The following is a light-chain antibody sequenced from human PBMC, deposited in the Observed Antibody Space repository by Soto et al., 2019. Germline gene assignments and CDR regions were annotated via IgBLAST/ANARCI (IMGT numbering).Light chain of an antibody. CDR1: SGHNSYA. CDR2: LNSDGSH. Sequence: QPVQAQSPSASASLGASVKLTCTLSSGHNSYAIAWHQQQPEKGPRYLMKLNSDGSHSKGDGIPDRFSGSSSGAERYLTISSLQSEDEADYYCQTWGTGLSWVFGGGTKLTVL. J-gene: IGLJ3*02. CDR3: QTWGTGLSWV. V-gene: IGLV4-69*01.